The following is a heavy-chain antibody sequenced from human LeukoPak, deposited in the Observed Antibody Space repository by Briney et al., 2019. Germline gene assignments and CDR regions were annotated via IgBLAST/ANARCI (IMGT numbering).Heavy chain of an antibody. Sequence: SAKVSCKASGGTFSSYAISWVRQAPGQGLEWMGRIIPILGIANYAQKFQGRVTITADKSTSTAYMELSSLRSEDTAVYYCARVVDDSRSDYFDYWGQGTLVTVSS. CDR2: IIPILGIA. J-gene: IGHJ4*02. CDR3: ARVVDDSRSDYFDY. V-gene: IGHV1-69*04. CDR1: GGTFSSYA. D-gene: IGHD3-22*01.